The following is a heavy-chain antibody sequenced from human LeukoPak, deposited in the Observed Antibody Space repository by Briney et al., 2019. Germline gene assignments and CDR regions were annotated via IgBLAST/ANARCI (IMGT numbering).Heavy chain of an antibody. D-gene: IGHD3-10*01. V-gene: IGHV4-59*01. J-gene: IGHJ6*02. Sequence: SETLSLTCTVSGGSISSSYWSWIRQPPGEGMEWIGYINYRGSTNYSPSLNSRVTISVDTSKNQFSLKLSSVTTADTAVYYCARDGATYYYGSGDYYGMDVWGQGTTVTVSS. CDR1: GGSISSSY. CDR2: INYRGST. CDR3: ARDGATYYYGSGDYYGMDV.